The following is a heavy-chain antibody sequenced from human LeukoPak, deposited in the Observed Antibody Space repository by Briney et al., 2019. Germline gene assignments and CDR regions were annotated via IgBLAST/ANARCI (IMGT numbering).Heavy chain of an antibody. J-gene: IGHJ5*02. Sequence: GGSLRLSCAASGFTFSSYSMNWVRQAPGKGLEWVSSISSSSSYIYYADSVKGRFTISRDTAKNSLYLQMNSLRAEDTAVYYCARDYDTNSGHWFDPWGQGTLVTVSS. CDR2: ISSSSSYI. CDR3: ARDYDTNSGHWFDP. CDR1: GFTFSSYS. V-gene: IGHV3-21*01. D-gene: IGHD2-8*01.